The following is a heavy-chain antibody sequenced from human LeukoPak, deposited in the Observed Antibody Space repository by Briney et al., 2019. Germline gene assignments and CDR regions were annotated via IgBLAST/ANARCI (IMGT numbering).Heavy chain of an antibody. D-gene: IGHD3-10*01. CDR1: GYTLTELS. Sequence: ASVKVSRKVSGYTLTELSMHWVRQAPGKGLEWMGGFDPEHGETIYAQKFQGRVTMTEDTSTDTAYMQLSSLRSEDTAVYYCATGPSPTYYYGSVSFLNWFDPWGQGTLVTVSS. V-gene: IGHV1-24*01. CDR2: FDPEHGET. J-gene: IGHJ5*02. CDR3: ATGPSPTYYYGSVSFLNWFDP.